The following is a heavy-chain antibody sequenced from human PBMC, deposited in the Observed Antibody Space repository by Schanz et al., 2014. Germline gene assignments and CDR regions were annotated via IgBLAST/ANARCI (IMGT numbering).Heavy chain of an antibody. CDR1: GYTFTSYS. V-gene: IGHV1-3*04. Sequence: QVHLVQSGAEVKKPGASVKVSCKASGYTFTSYSMHWLRQAPGQRLEWMGWINTGSGDTKYSQNFQGRVTITRDTSASTAYMELSSLRSEDTAVYSCARGIGGYGANNYFDYWGQGTLVTVSS. J-gene: IGHJ4*02. CDR3: ARGIGGYGANNYFDY. CDR2: INTGSGDT. D-gene: IGHD5-12*01.